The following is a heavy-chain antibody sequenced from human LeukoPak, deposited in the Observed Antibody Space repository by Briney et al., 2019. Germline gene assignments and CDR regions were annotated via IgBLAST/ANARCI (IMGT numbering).Heavy chain of an antibody. CDR2: IYSGGST. D-gene: IGHD6-13*01. CDR1: GFTVSSNY. V-gene: IGHV3-53*01. Sequence: GGSLRLSCAASGFTVSSNYMSWVRQAPGKGLEWVSVIYSGGSTYYADSVKGRFTISRDNSKNTLYLQMNSLRAEDTAVYYCARVLPRTAAAGTPKGAFDIWGQGTMVTVSS. CDR3: ARVLPRTAAAGTPKGAFDI. J-gene: IGHJ3*02.